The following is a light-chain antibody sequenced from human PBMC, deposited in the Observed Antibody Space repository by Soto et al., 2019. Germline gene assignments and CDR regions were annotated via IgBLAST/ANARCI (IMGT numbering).Light chain of an antibody. CDR2: GAS. CDR3: QPYGNSPLT. CDR1: QSVSSSY. V-gene: IGKV3-20*01. J-gene: IGKJ4*01. Sequence: IVLTQSPGTLSLSPGERATLSCRASQSVSSSYLAWYQQKTGQAPRLLIYGASSRATGIPDRFSGSGSGTDFTLTFIRLEPEDFVVYSSQPYGNSPLTFDGGTNVDI.